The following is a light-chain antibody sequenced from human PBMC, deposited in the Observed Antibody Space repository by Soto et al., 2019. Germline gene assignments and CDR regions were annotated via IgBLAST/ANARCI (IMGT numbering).Light chain of an antibody. CDR2: EGS. CDR3: CSYAGSSTWV. CDR1: SSDVGSYNL. V-gene: IGLV2-23*01. Sequence: QSALTQPASVSGSPGQSITISCTGTSSDVGSYNLVSWYQQHPDKAPKLMIYEGSKRPSGVSNRFSGSKSGNTASLTISGLQAEDVADYYCCSYAGSSTWVFGGGTKLTVL. J-gene: IGLJ3*02.